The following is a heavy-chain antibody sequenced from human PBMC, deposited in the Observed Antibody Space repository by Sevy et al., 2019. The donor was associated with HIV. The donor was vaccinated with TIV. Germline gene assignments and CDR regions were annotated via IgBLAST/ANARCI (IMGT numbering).Heavy chain of an antibody. V-gene: IGHV1-18*01. CDR1: GYTFTNYH. Sequence: ASVKVSCKASGYTFTNYHITWVRQAPGQGLEWMGWITPNNGKTEYVQRLQGRVTMTINTSTSTAYMELRNLKADDTAVYYCARAPSGSPGPGQYFHHWGQGTLVTVSS. J-gene: IGHJ1*01. D-gene: IGHD1-26*01. CDR2: ITPNNGKT. CDR3: ARAPSGSPGPGQYFHH.